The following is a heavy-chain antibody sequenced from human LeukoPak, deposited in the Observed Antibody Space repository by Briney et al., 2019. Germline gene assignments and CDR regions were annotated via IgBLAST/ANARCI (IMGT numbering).Heavy chain of an antibody. Sequence: SETLSLTCTVSGGSISSSSYYWGWIRQPPGKGLEWVGSICYSGSTYYNPSLKSRVTISVDKSKNQFSLKLSSVTAADTAVYYCARTYYDILTGYNWFDPWGQGTLVTVSS. V-gene: IGHV4-39*07. CDR3: ARTYYDILTGYNWFDP. D-gene: IGHD3-9*01. CDR1: GGSISSSSYY. J-gene: IGHJ5*02. CDR2: ICYSGST.